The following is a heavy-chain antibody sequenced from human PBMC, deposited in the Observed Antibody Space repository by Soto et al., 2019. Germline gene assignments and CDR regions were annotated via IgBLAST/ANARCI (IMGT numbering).Heavy chain of an antibody. D-gene: IGHD2-21*01. CDR2: IIPILGIA. CDR1: GGTFSSYT. J-gene: IGHJ4*01. Sequence: SVKVSCKASGGTFSSYTISWVRQAPGQGLEWMGRIIPILGIANYAQKFQGRVTITADKSTSTAYMELSSLRSEDTAVYYCVRDRDLGGDMAHGDFWGQGTLVTVSS. CDR3: VRDRDLGGDMAHGDF. V-gene: IGHV1-69*04.